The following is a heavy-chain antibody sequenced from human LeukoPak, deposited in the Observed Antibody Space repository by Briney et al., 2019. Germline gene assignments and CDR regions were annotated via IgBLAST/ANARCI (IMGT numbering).Heavy chain of an antibody. D-gene: IGHD6-19*01. CDR3: ARTTSGWYYFDY. J-gene: IGHJ4*02. CDR2: IFYSGTT. V-gene: IGHV4-61*01. Sequence: SETLSLTCTVSGGSVSSGIYYWSWIRQPPGMGLEWIGYIFYSGTTNYNPSLKSRVTISVDTSKNQFSLKLSSLTAADTAVYYCARTTSGWYYFDYWGQGTLVTVSS. CDR1: GGSVSSGIYY.